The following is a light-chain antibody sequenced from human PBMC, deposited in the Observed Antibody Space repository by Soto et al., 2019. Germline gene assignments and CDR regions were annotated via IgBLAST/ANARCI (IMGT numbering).Light chain of an antibody. Sequence: DIQMPQSPSSLSASVGDTVTITCRASQYISNYLHWYQQKPGKALKLLIHAASTLQSRVPSGFSGSGSGPDFTLTSSSLQPEDCATYYCQQRYSPPYTFGQATKLEI. V-gene: IGKV1-39*01. J-gene: IGKJ2*01. CDR2: AAS. CDR3: QQRYSPPYT. CDR1: QYISNY.